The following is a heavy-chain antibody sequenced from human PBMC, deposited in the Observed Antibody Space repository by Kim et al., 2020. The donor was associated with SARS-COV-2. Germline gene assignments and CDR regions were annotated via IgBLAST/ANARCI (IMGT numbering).Heavy chain of an antibody. CDR2: ISTYSGNT. CDR3: ARDLDSSRRYFDY. V-gene: IGHV1-18*04. J-gene: IGHJ4*02. Sequence: ASVKVSCKASGYTFTSYGITWVRQAPGQGLEWMGWISTYSGNTNYAQKFQGRVTMTTDTSTGLVYMELRSLRSDDTAVYYCARDLDSSRRYFDYWGQGNLVTVSS. D-gene: IGHD6-13*01. CDR1: GYTFTSYG.